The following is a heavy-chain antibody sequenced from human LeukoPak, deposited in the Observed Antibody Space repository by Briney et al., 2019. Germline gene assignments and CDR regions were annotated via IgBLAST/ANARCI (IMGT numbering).Heavy chain of an antibody. CDR3: ARRSIVVVPAAKYYYYYYMDV. CDR2: MNPNSGNT. V-gene: IGHV1-8*03. D-gene: IGHD2-2*01. CDR1: GYTFTSYD. Sequence: ASVKVSCKASGYTFTSYDINWVRQAPGQGLEWMGWMNPNSGNTGYAQKFQGRVTITRNTSISTAYMELSSLRSEDTAVYYCARRSIVVVPAAKYYYYYYMDVWGKGTTVTVSS. J-gene: IGHJ6*03.